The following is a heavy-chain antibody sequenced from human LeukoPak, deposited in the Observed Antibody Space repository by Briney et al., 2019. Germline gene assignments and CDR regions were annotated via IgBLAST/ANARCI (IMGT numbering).Heavy chain of an antibody. CDR3: AKEKYSSGFFDY. CDR1: GFTFSSYA. CDR2: ISGSGART. J-gene: IGHJ4*02. Sequence: GGSLRLSCAACGFTFSSYAMSWVRQARGKGLEWVSAISGSGARTYYADSVKGRFTISRDNSKNTLYLQMKSLRAEDTAVYSCAKEKYSSGFFDYWGQGTLVTVSS. V-gene: IGHV3-23*01. D-gene: IGHD3-22*01.